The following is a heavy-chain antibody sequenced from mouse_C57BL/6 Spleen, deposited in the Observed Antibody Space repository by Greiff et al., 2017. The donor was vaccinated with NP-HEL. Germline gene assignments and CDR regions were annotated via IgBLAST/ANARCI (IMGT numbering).Heavy chain of an antibody. D-gene: IGHD2-4*01. Sequence: VQLQQSGAELVKPGASVKMSCKASGYTFTTYPIEWMKQNHGKSLEWIGNFHPYNDDTKYNEKFKGKATLTVDKSSSTVYLELSRLTSDDSAVYYCARRDDYDGGGAMDYWGQGTSVTVSS. J-gene: IGHJ4*01. CDR1: GYTFTTYP. CDR3: ARRDDYDGGGAMDY. V-gene: IGHV1-47*01. CDR2: FHPYNDDT.